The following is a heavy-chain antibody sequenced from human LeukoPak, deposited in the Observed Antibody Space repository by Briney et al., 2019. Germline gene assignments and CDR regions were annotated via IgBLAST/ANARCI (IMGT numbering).Heavy chain of an antibody. V-gene: IGHV3-7*01. CDR3: ASPRGDSFDY. CDR2: INQDGSEK. Sequence: GGSLRLSCGASGFTFDDYWMSWVRQAPGQGLEWVANINQDGSEKYYLDSAKGRFTISRDNARNSLYLEMNSLRAEDTAVYYCASPRGDSFDYWGQGTLVTVSS. D-gene: IGHD2-15*01. J-gene: IGHJ4*02. CDR1: GFTFDDYW.